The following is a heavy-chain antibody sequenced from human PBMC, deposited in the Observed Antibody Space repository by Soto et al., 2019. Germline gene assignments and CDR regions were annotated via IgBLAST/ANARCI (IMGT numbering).Heavy chain of an antibody. CDR3: ARDVNPYYGPGSLHGYFDY. J-gene: IGHJ4*02. D-gene: IGHD3-10*01. CDR1: GDTFIAHY. Sequence: QVQLVQSGAEVKKPGASVKVSCKVSGDTFIAHYIHWVRQAPGKGLEWIGWTNPNNVSTKYAQKFQGRVTMTRDTSITTVYVELSSLRSDDTAVYFCARDVNPYYGPGSLHGYFDYWGQGTLVTVSS. CDR2: TNPNNVST. V-gene: IGHV1-2*02.